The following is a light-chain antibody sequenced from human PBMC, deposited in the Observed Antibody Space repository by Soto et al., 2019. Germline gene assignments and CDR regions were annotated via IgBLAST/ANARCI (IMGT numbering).Light chain of an antibody. V-gene: IGKV3-11*01. CDR3: QERTGWPPWT. CDR2: DAS. CDR1: QSVSLS. J-gene: IGKJ1*01. Sequence: EIVLTQSPATLSLSPGGRATLSCRASQSVSLSLAWYQQKPGQAPRLLIYDASKRASGFPARFSGSGSGTDFTLTISSQEPEDFAVYYCQERTGWPPWTFGQGTKVDIK.